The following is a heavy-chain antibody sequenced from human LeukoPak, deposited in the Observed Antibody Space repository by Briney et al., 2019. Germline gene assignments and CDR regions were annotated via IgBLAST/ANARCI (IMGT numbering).Heavy chain of an antibody. J-gene: IGHJ4*02. V-gene: IGHV3-23*01. D-gene: IGHD6-19*01. CDR3: AKGSSGWYMGDPIDY. CDR1: GFTFSSYV. Sequence: GGSLRLSCAASGFTFSSYVMSWVRQAPGKGLEWVSAISGSGGSTYYADSVKGRFTISRDNSKNTVYLQMNSLRAEDTAAYYCAKGSSGWYMGDPIDYWGQGTLVTVSS. CDR2: ISGSGGST.